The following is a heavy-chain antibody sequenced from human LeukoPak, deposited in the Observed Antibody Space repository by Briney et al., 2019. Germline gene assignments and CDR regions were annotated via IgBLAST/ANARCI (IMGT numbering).Heavy chain of an antibody. Sequence: GGSLRLSCAASGFTVSSNYMSWVRQAPGKGLEWVSVIYSGGSTYYADSVKGRFTISRDNSKNTLYLQMNSLRAEDTAVYYCARTTPGYCSSWYGPDAFDIWGQGTMVTVSS. V-gene: IGHV3-53*01. CDR2: IYSGGST. CDR3: ARTTPGYCSSWYGPDAFDI. D-gene: IGHD6-13*01. CDR1: GFTVSSNY. J-gene: IGHJ3*02.